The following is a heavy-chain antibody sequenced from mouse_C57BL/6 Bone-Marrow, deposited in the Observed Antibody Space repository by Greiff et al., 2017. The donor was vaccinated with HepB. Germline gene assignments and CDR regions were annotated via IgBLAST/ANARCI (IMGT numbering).Heavy chain of an antibody. CDR3: AREHYYGSSYPVYFDY. V-gene: IGHV3-6*01. CDR2: ISYDGSN. Sequence: VQLKESGPGLVKPSQSLSLTCSVTGYSITSGYYWNWIRQFPGNKLEWMGYISYDGSNNYNPSLKNRISITRDTSKNQFFLKLNSVTTEDTATYYCAREHYYGSSYPVYFDYWGQGTTLTVSS. CDR1: GYSITSGYY. J-gene: IGHJ2*01. D-gene: IGHD1-1*01.